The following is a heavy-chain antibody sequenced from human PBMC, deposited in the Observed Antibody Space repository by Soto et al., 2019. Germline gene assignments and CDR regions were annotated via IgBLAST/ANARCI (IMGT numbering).Heavy chain of an antibody. J-gene: IGHJ4*02. D-gene: IGHD5-12*01. V-gene: IGHV1-3*05. CDR3: ARGGGGYSGYGDY. Sequence: QVQLVQSGAEEKKPGASVKASCKASGYTFTSYAMHWVRQAPGQRLERMGWINAGNGNTKYSQKFQGRVTITRDTSASTAYMELSSLRSEDTAVYYCARGGGGYSGYGDYWGQGTLVTVSS. CDR2: INAGNGNT. CDR1: GYTFTSYA.